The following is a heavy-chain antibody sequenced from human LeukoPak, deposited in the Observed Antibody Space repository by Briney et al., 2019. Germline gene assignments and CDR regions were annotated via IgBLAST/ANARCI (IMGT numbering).Heavy chain of an antibody. CDR1: GGSISSYY. CDR2: IYTSGST. D-gene: IGHD1-20*01. J-gene: IGHJ4*02. CDR3: ARAGYSWNDVSFDY. Sequence: SETLSLTCTVSGGSISSYYWSWIRQPAGKGLEWIGRIYTSGSTNYNPSLKSRVTMSVDTSKNQFSLKLSSVTAADTAVYYCARAGYSWNDVSFDYWGQGTLVTVSS. V-gene: IGHV4-4*07.